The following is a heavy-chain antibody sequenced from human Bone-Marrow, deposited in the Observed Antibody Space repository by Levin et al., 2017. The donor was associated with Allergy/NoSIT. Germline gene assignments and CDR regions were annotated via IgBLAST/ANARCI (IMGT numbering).Heavy chain of an antibody. D-gene: IGHD6-19*01. CDR3: ARDKPYIAVAGTRDDAFDI. CDR2: IIPIFGTA. V-gene: IGHV1-69*06. Sequence: GGSLRLSCKASGGTFSSYAISWVRQAPGQGLEWMGGIIPIFGTANYAQKFQGRVTITADKSTSTAYMELSSLRSEDTAVYYCARDKPYIAVAGTRDDAFDIWGQGTMVTVSS. CDR1: GGTFSSYA. J-gene: IGHJ3*02.